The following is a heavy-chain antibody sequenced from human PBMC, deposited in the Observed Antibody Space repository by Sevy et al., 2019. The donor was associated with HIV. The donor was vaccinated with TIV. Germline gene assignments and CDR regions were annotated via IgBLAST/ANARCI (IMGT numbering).Heavy chain of an antibody. V-gene: IGHV3-30*04. CDR3: AREASYYYDSSGYYPFDY. D-gene: IGHD3-22*01. J-gene: IGHJ4*02. CDR2: ISYDGSNK. Sequence: GGSLRLSCAASGFTFSSYAMHWVRQAPGKGLEWVAVISYDGSNKYYADSVKGRFTISRDNSKNTLYLQMNSLRAEETAVNYCAREASYYYDSSGYYPFDYWGQGSLVTVSS. CDR1: GFTFSSYA.